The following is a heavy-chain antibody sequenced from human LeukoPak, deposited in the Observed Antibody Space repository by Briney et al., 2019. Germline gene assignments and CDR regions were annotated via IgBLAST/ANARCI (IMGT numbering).Heavy chain of an antibody. CDR3: ATLQYSSSWYGYFDY. Sequence: GASVKVSCKVSGYTLTELSMHWVRQAPGKGLEWMGGFEPEDGETIYAQKFQGRVTMTEDTSTDTAYMELSSLRSEDTAVYYCATLQYSSSWYGYFDYWGQGTLVTVSS. CDR2: FEPEDGET. J-gene: IGHJ4*02. V-gene: IGHV1-24*01. D-gene: IGHD6-13*01. CDR1: GYTLTELS.